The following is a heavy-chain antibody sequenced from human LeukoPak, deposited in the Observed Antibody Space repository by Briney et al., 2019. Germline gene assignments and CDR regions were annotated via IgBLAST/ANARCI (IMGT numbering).Heavy chain of an antibody. V-gene: IGHV3-30*04. CDR2: ISYDGSNK. J-gene: IGHJ6*04. CDR3: AKEPDYGDYYYYYGMDV. D-gene: IGHD4-17*01. Sequence: GGSLRLSCAASGFTFSSYAMHWVRQAPGKGLEWVAVISYDGSNKYYADSVKGRFTISRDNSKNTLYLQMNSLRAEDTAVYYCAKEPDYGDYYYYYGMDVWGKGTTVTVSS. CDR1: GFTFSSYA.